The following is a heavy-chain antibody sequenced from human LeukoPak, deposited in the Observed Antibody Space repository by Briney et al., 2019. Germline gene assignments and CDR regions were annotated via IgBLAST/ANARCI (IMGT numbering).Heavy chain of an antibody. CDR2: ISSSSSYI. V-gene: IGHV3-21*01. J-gene: IGHJ5*02. CDR3: ARAIRGYSSSWYEWFDP. D-gene: IGHD6-13*01. Sequence: GGSLRLSCAASGFTFSSYSMNWVRQAPGKGLEWVSSISSSSSYIYYADSVKGRFTISRENAKNSLYLQMNSLRAEDTAVYYCARAIRGYSSSWYEWFDPWGQGTLVTVSS. CDR1: GFTFSSYS.